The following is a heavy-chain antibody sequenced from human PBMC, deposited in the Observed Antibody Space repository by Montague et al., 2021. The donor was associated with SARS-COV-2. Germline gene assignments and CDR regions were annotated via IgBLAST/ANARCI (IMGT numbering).Heavy chain of an antibody. CDR2: IYYSGST. D-gene: IGHD6-13*01. CDR3: ARVGRQQLVRLSGMDV. CDR1: GGSISSSSYY. J-gene: IGHJ6*02. V-gene: IGHV4-39*07. Sequence: SETLSLTCTVSGGSISSSSYYWGWIRQPPGKGLEWIGSIYYSGSTXYKPSLKSRVTISVETSKNQFSLKLGSVTAADTAVYYCARVGRQQLVRLSGMDVWGQGTTVTVSS.